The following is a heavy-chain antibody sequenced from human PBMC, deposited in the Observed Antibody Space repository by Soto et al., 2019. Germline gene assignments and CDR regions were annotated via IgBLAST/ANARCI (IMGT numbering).Heavy chain of an antibody. CDR1: GFTFSSYA. V-gene: IGHV3-23*01. CDR2: ISGSGGST. D-gene: IGHD3-22*01. Sequence: GGSLRLSCAASGFTFSSYAMSWVRQAPGKGLEWVSAISGSGGSTYYADSVKGRFTISRDNSKNTLYLQMNSLRAEDTAVYYCASSISVSSSYTYYYDSSGYSDYWGQGTLVTVSS. J-gene: IGHJ4*02. CDR3: ASSISVSSSYTYYYDSSGYSDY.